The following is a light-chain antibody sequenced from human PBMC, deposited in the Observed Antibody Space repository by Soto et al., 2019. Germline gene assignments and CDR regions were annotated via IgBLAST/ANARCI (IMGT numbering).Light chain of an antibody. V-gene: IGLV2-14*01. CDR2: EVN. CDR3: SSFASGSTWV. CDR1: SNDVGDYNH. Sequence: QSALTQPASVSGSPGQSITISCTGTSNDVGDYNHVSWYQQHPGKAPKLMIYEVNKRPSGVSNRFSGSKSGNTASLTISGLQAEDEADYYCSSFASGSTWVFGGGTKVTVL. J-gene: IGLJ3*02.